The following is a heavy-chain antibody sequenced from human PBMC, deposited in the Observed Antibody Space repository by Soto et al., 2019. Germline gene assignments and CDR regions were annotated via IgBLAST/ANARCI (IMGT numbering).Heavy chain of an antibody. CDR3: ARADPDASVGF. D-gene: IGHD3-16*01. J-gene: IGHJ4*02. CDR2: ISYSGSS. Sequence: PSETLSLTCTVSGGSMSSHYWTWLRQPPGKGLEWIGYISYSGSSYYNPSLKSRVTISAGTSRNQFSLRLTSVIAADTAVYFCARADPDASVGFWGQGTQVTVSS. CDR1: GGSMSSHY. V-gene: IGHV4-59*11.